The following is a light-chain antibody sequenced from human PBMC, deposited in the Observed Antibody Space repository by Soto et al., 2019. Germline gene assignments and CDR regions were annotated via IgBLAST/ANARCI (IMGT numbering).Light chain of an antibody. CDR2: EAS. CDR3: SSYGGSNTVV. Sequence: QSALTQPPSASGSPGQSVTISCTGSSSDVGGYNYVSWYQQHPGKAPKLMIYEASKQPSGVPDRLSGSKSGNTASLTVSGLPAEEEADYYCSSYGGSNTVVFGGGTQLTVL. J-gene: IGLJ2*01. CDR1: SSDVGGYNY. V-gene: IGLV2-8*01.